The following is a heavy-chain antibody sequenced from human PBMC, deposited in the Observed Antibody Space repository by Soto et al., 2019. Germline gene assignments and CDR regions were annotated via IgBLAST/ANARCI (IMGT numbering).Heavy chain of an antibody. V-gene: IGHV3-33*01. CDR1: GFTFSSYG. CDR2: IWYDGSNK. Sequence: GGSLRLSCAASGFTFSSYGMHWVRQAPGKGLEWVAVIWYDGSNKYYADSVKGRFTISRDNSKNTLYLQMNSLRAEDTAVYYCAGINYGDYDEGVDYWGQGTLVTVSS. D-gene: IGHD4-17*01. CDR3: AGINYGDYDEGVDY. J-gene: IGHJ4*02.